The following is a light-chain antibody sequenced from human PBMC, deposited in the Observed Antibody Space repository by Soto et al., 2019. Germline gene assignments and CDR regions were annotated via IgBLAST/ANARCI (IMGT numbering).Light chain of an antibody. J-gene: IGLJ1*01. CDR3: SSYTSSSTLYV. Sequence: QSVLTQPASVSGSPGQSITISCTGTSSDVGDYNYVSWYQQHPGKAPKFMIYDVSNRPSGVSNRFSGSKSGNTASLTISGLQAEDEADYYCSSYTSSSTLYVFGTGTKVTVL. V-gene: IGLV2-14*01. CDR1: SSDVGDYNY. CDR2: DVS.